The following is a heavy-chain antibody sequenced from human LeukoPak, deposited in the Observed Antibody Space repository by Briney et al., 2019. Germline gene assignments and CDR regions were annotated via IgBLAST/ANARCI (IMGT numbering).Heavy chain of an antibody. J-gene: IGHJ4*02. V-gene: IGHV1-8*01. CDR1: GYTFTSYD. CDR2: MNPNSGNT. D-gene: IGHD3-22*01. Sequence: GASVKVSCKASGYTFTSYDISWVRQATGQGLEWMGWMNPNSGNTGYAQKFQGRVTMTRNTSISTAYMELSSLRSEDTAVYYCARGALYDSIGYCPEDFDYWGQGTLVTVSS. CDR3: ARGALYDSIGYCPEDFDY.